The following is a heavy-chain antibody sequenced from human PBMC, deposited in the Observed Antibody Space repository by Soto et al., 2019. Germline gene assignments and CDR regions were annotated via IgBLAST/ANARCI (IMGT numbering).Heavy chain of an antibody. D-gene: IGHD5-18*01. J-gene: IGHJ4*02. CDR3: AKDLDTATLRDFDY. V-gene: IGHV3-23*01. Sequence: EVQLLDSGGGLVQPGGSLRLSCAASGFTFSSYAMSWVRQAPGKGLEWVSAISYNGGNTYYADSVKGRFTISRDNSKNTLYLQMSSLRAEDTAVYHCAKDLDTATLRDFDYWGQGTLVTVSS. CDR1: GFTFSSYA. CDR2: ISYNGGNT.